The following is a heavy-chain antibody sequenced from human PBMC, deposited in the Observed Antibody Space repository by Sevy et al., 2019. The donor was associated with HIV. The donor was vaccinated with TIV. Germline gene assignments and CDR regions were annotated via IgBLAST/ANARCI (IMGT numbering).Heavy chain of an antibody. V-gene: IGHV1-18*01. CDR2: ISAYTGDT. CDR1: GYSFNMYG. CDR3: ARHRPQAVVIIPGSGYHYAAEF. D-gene: IGHD3-3*01. J-gene: IGHJ1*01. Sequence: ASVKVSCKTSGYSFNMYGISWVRQAPGQGLEWMGWISAYTGDTDYRQMFRGRVTMTTDASTNTAYMELRRLTSDDTAVYYCARHRPQAVVIIPGSGYHYAAEFWGQGTMVTVSS.